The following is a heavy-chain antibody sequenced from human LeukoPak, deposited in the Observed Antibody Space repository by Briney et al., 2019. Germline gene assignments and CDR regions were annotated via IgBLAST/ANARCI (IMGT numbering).Heavy chain of an antibody. CDR2: ISSSSSYI. V-gene: IGHV3-21*01. CDR3: ARTTYYYGPGDLADY. Sequence: GGSLRLSCAASGFTFSSYSMNWVRQAPGKGLEWVSSISSSSSYIYYADSVKGRFTISRDNAKNSLYLQMNSLRAEDTAVYYCARTTYYYGPGDLADYWGQGTLVTVSS. D-gene: IGHD3-10*01. CDR1: GFTFSSYS. J-gene: IGHJ4*02.